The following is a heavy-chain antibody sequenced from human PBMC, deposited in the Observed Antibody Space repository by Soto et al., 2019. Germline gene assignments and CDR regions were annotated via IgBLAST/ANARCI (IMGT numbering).Heavy chain of an antibody. J-gene: IGHJ6*02. Sequence: ETLSLTCTVSGGSISGYYWSWIRQPPGMGLEWLGYIYYNGSTNYNPSLKSRVTISIDTSKNQFSLRLRSVTAADTAVYYCARWSDYGDYYYYGMDVWGQGTTVTVSS. CDR2: IYYNGST. CDR3: ARWSDYGDYYYYGMDV. D-gene: IGHD1-26*01. V-gene: IGHV4-59*01. CDR1: GGSISGYY.